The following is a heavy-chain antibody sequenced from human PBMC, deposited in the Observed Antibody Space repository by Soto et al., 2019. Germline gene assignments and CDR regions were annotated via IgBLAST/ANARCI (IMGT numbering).Heavy chain of an antibody. V-gene: IGHV3-33*01. CDR1: GFTFSSYG. CDR2: IWYVGSNK. D-gene: IGHD6-19*01. CDR3: ARDALPPGQWLVFDGMEV. J-gene: IGHJ6*02. Sequence: QMQLVESGGGVVQPGRSLRLSCAASGFTFSSYGMHWVRQAPGQGLEWVAVIWYVGSNKYYADSVKGRFTISRDNSKNTRYRQMKSRRAEDKDVYYCARDALPPGQWLVFDGMEVRGRGTTVTVSS.